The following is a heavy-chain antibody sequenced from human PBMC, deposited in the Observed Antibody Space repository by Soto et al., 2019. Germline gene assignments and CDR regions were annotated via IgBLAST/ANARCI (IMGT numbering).Heavy chain of an antibody. J-gene: IGHJ5*01. Sequence: GGSLRLSCAASGFTFSSYGMHWVRQAPGKGLEWVAVIWYDGSNKYYADSVKGRFTISRDNSKNTLYLQMNSLRAEDTAVYYCARITYYYDSSGYYFSGWFDSWGQGTLVTVSS. V-gene: IGHV3-33*01. D-gene: IGHD3-22*01. CDR2: IWYDGSNK. CDR3: ARITYYYDSSGYYFSGWFDS. CDR1: GFTFSSYG.